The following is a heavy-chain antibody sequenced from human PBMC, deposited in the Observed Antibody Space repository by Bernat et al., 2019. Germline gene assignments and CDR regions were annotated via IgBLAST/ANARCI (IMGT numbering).Heavy chain of an antibody. CDR2: INSDGSST. V-gene: IGHV3-74*01. Sequence: EVQLVESGGGLVQPGGSLRLSCAASGFTFSSYWMHWVRQAPGKGLVWVSRINSDGSSTSYADSVKGRFTISRDNAKNTLYLQMNSLRAEDTAVYYCARANSVVVPAAMSYYYYYMDVWGKGTTVTVSS. J-gene: IGHJ6*03. CDR1: GFTFSSYW. D-gene: IGHD2-2*01. CDR3: ARANSVVVPAAMSYYYYYMDV.